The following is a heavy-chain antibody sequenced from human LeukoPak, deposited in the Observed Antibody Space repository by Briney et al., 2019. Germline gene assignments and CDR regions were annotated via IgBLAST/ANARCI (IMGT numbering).Heavy chain of an antibody. Sequence: GGSLRLSCAGSGFTFSSYAMSSARQAPGKGLEWVSTIIGSGVTTYYADSVKGRFTISRDNSKNTLYLQVNSLRAEDTAVYYCAKDASDTGYYFDYWGQGTLVTVSS. CDR3: AKDASDTGYYFDY. D-gene: IGHD1-14*01. V-gene: IGHV3-23*01. CDR1: GFTFSSYA. CDR2: IIGSGVTT. J-gene: IGHJ4*02.